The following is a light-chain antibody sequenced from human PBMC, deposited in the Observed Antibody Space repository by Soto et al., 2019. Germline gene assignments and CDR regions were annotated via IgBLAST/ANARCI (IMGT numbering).Light chain of an antibody. CDR1: QSVSSDY. CDR2: GAS. J-gene: IGKJ1*01. Sequence: EIVLTQSPGTLSLSPGERATLSCRASQSVSSDYVAWYQQKPGQASRVLIFGASSRATGIPDRFTGSGSGTDFTLTITTLEPEDFAVYYCQQYGSSPRTFGLGTKVDIK. V-gene: IGKV3-20*01. CDR3: QQYGSSPRT.